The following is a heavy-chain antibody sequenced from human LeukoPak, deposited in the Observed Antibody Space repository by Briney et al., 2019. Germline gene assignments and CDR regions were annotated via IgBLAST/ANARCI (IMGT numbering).Heavy chain of an antibody. D-gene: IGHD5-24*01. Sequence: LPGGSLRLSCAASGFTFRDYAMHWVRQAPGKGLEWVAVISYDGRHKNYADSVKGRFTISRDDSENTLYLQMNSLRIEDTAIYYCARDEYDGYNLGPSDHWGQGTLVTVSS. CDR2: ISYDGRHK. J-gene: IGHJ4*02. V-gene: IGHV3-30*04. CDR1: GFTFRDYA. CDR3: ARDEYDGYNLGPSDH.